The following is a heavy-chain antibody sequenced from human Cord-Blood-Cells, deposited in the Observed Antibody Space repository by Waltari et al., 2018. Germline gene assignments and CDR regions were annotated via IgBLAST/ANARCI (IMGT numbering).Heavy chain of an antibody. D-gene: IGHD2-2*01. CDR1: GGSFSGYY. CDR3: ARHAHCSSTSCYYYMDV. J-gene: IGHJ6*03. V-gene: IGHV4-34*01. Sequence: QVQLQQWGAGLLKPSETLSLTCAVYGGSFSGYYWSWIRQPPGKGLEWIGEINHSGSTNYNRSRKSRVTISVDTSKNQFSRKLSSVTAADTAVYYCARHAHCSSTSCYYYMDVWGKGTTVTVSS. CDR2: INHSGST.